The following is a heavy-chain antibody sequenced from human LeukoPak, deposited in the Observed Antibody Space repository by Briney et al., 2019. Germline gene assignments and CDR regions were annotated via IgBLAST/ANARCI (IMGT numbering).Heavy chain of an antibody. CDR1: GGSISSYY. V-gene: IGHV4-59*08. Sequence: PSETLSLTCTVSGGSISSYYWSWIRQPPGKGLEWIGYIYYSGSTNYNPSLKSRVTISVDTSKNQFSLKLSSVSAADTAVYYCARAPAAAGASYFDYWGQGTLVTVSS. D-gene: IGHD6-13*01. J-gene: IGHJ4*02. CDR2: IYYSGST. CDR3: ARAPAAAGASYFDY.